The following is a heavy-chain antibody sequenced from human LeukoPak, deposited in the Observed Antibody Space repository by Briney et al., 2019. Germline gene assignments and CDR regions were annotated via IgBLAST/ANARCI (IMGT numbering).Heavy chain of an antibody. CDR3: ARDRGSSSGWYAFDY. CDR2: IYSGGSA. Sequence: GSLRLSCASSGFTVSSNYMSWVHQAPGKGLEWVSVIYSGGSAYYADSVKGRFTISRDNFKNTLHLQMNSLRAEDTAVYYCARDRGSSSGWYAFDYWGQGTLFTVSS. D-gene: IGHD6-19*01. CDR1: GFTVSSNY. V-gene: IGHV3-53*01. J-gene: IGHJ4*02.